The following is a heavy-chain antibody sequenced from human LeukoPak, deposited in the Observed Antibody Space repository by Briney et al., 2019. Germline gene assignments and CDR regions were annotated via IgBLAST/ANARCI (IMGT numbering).Heavy chain of an antibody. D-gene: IGHD4-11*01. Sequence: GGSLRLSCAASGFTFSSYGMSWVRQAPGKGLEWVSTISGSDGATYYADSVKGRFTIFRDDSKNTLYLQMNSLRADDTAVYYCAKMGTTTTKATHLDYWGQGTLVTVSS. V-gene: IGHV3-23*01. J-gene: IGHJ4*02. CDR2: ISGSDGAT. CDR3: AKMGTTTTKATHLDY. CDR1: GFTFSSYG.